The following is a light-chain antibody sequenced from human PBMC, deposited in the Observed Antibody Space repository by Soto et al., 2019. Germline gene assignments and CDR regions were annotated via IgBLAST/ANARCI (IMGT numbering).Light chain of an antibody. Sequence: QSVLTQPASVSGSPVQSITISCTGTSSDVGGYNYVSWYQQHPGKAPKLMIYEVSNRPSGVSIRFSGSKSGNTASLTISGLQAEDEGDYYCSSYTSSSTLLFGGGTKLTVL. J-gene: IGLJ2*01. CDR3: SSYTSSSTLL. CDR1: SSDVGGYNY. CDR2: EVS. V-gene: IGLV2-14*01.